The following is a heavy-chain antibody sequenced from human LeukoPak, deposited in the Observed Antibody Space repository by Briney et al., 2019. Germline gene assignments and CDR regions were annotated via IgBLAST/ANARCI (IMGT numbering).Heavy chain of an antibody. J-gene: IGHJ4*02. V-gene: IGHV4-30-4*08. CDR2: IYYSGST. CDR1: GGSISSGDYY. Sequence: SQTLSLTCTVSGGSISSGDYYWSWIRQPPGKGLEWIGYIYYSGSTYYNPSLKSRVTISVDTSKNQFSLKLSSVTAADTAVYYCARGRASTEAPRHGYYYDSSGYQYFDYWGQGTLVTVSS. D-gene: IGHD3-22*01. CDR3: ARGRASTEAPRHGYYYDSSGYQYFDY.